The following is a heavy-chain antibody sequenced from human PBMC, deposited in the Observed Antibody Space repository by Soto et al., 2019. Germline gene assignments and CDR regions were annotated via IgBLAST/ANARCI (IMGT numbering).Heavy chain of an antibody. V-gene: IGHV3-21*01. Sequence: PGGSLRLSCAASGFTFSSYSMNWVRQAPGKGLEWVSSISSSSSYIYYADSVKGRFTISRDNAKNSLYLQMNSLRAEDTAVYYCAPGGSNYPFDYWGQGTLVTVSS. CDR1: GFTFSSYS. CDR2: ISSSSSYI. D-gene: IGHD4-4*01. CDR3: APGGSNYPFDY. J-gene: IGHJ4*02.